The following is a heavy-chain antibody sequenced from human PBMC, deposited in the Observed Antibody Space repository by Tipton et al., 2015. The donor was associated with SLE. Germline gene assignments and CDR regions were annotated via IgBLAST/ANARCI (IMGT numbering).Heavy chain of an antibody. J-gene: IGHJ2*01. V-gene: IGHV4-61*01. CDR1: GGSISSGSYY. CDR3: ARGPRYWYFDL. Sequence: TLSLTCTVSGGSISSGSYYWSWIRQPPGKGLEWIGYIYYSGSTNYNPSLKSRVTISVDTSKNQFSLKLSSVTAADTAVYYCARGPRYWYFDLWGRGTLVTVSS. CDR2: IYYSGST.